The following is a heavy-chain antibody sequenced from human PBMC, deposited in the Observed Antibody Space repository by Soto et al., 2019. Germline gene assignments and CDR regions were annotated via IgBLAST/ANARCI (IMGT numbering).Heavy chain of an antibody. V-gene: IGHV4-30-2*01. CDR2: IYHSGST. CDR3: ARGWGYYGMDV. J-gene: IGHJ6*02. D-gene: IGHD6-19*01. Sequence: SETLSLTCAVSGGSISSGGYSWSWIRQPPGKGLEWIGYIYHSGSTYYNPSLKSRVTISVDRSKNQFSLKLSSVTAADTAVYYCARGWGYYGMDVWGQGTTVTAP. CDR1: GGSISSGGYS.